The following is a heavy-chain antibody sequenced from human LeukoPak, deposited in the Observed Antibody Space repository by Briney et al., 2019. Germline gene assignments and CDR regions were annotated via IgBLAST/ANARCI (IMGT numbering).Heavy chain of an antibody. D-gene: IGHD3-3*01. Sequence: GGSLRLSCAASGFTFDDYGMSWIRQGPGKGLEWVSGINWNGGSIGYAYSVKGRFTISRDNAKNSLYLQMNSLRVEDTALYYCARGIRFLEWLSGFDYWGQGTLVTVSS. CDR1: GFTFDDYG. CDR2: INWNGGSI. J-gene: IGHJ4*02. CDR3: ARGIRFLEWLSGFDY. V-gene: IGHV3-20*04.